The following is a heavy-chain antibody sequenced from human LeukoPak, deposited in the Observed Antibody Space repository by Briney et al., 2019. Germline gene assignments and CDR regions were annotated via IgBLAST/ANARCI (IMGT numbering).Heavy chain of an antibody. Sequence: GASVKVSCKASGYTFTSYYMHWVRQAPGQGLEWMGIINPSGGSTSYAQKFQGRVTMTRDTSTSTVYMELSSLRSEDTAVYYCARDPPIVVVPAAPTYYFDYWGQGTLVTVSS. CDR2: INPSGGST. V-gene: IGHV1-46*01. D-gene: IGHD2-2*01. CDR1: GYTFTSYY. J-gene: IGHJ4*02. CDR3: ARDPPIVVVPAAPTYYFDY.